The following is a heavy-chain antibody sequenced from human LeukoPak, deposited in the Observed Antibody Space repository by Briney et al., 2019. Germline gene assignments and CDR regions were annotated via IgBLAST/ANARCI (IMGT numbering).Heavy chain of an antibody. Sequence: GGSLRLSCAASGFTFSSYGMNWVRQAPGKGLEWVSSISSSSSYIYYADSVKGRFTISRDNAKNSLYLQMNSLRAEDTAVYYCARDLVVVPPFDYWGQGTLVTVSS. V-gene: IGHV3-21*01. CDR2: ISSSSSYI. CDR1: GFTFSSYG. J-gene: IGHJ4*02. D-gene: IGHD2-2*01. CDR3: ARDLVVVPPFDY.